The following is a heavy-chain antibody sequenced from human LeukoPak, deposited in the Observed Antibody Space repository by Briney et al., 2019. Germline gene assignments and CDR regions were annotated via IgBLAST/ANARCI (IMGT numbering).Heavy chain of an antibody. V-gene: IGHV4-59*01. Sequence: SETLSLTCTVSGRSISSYYWSWIRQPPGKGREWIGYIYYSGSTNYNPSLKSRVTISVDTSKNQFFLKLSSVTAADTAVYYCARIGYSSSWYSPYYYYYYMDVWGKGTTVTVSS. CDR1: GRSISSYY. CDR2: IYYSGST. D-gene: IGHD6-13*01. J-gene: IGHJ6*03. CDR3: ARIGYSSSWYSPYYYYYYMDV.